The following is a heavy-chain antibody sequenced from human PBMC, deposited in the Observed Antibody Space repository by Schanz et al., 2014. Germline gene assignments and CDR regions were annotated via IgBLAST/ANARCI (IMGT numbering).Heavy chain of an antibody. Sequence: QAELVESGGGVVQPGGSLRLSCEASGFIFSNHGMNWVRQAPGKGLEWVAFIQHDGSRTYYTASLKGRVTISRDNSQKLVYVEMNSLRVEDTAVYYCARSYSSGWYPYYYGMDVWGQGTTVTVSS. D-gene: IGHD6-19*01. CDR2: IQHDGSRT. J-gene: IGHJ6*02. CDR1: GFIFSNHG. CDR3: ARSYSSGWYPYYYGMDV. V-gene: IGHV3-30*02.